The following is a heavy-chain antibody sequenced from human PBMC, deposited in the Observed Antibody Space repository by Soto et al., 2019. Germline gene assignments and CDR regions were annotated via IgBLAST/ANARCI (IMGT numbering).Heavy chain of an antibody. V-gene: IGHV4-59*01. Sequence: QVQLQESGPGLVKPSETLSLTCTVSGGSISSYYWSWIRQPPGKGLEWIGYIYYSGSTNYNPSLKSRVTISVDTSKNQFSLKLSSLTAADTAVYSCARAGDGYNPLDYWGQGTLVTVSS. CDR2: IYYSGST. CDR3: ARAGDGYNPLDY. J-gene: IGHJ4*02. D-gene: IGHD5-12*01. CDR1: GGSISSYY.